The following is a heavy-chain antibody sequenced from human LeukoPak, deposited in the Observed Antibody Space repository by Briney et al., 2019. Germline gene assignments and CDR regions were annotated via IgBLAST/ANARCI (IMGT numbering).Heavy chain of an antibody. CDR1: GYSISSGYY. J-gene: IGHJ2*01. D-gene: IGHD3-22*01. V-gene: IGHV4-38-2*02. CDR3: ARDNGRGYYFYWYFDL. Sequence: SETLSLTCTVSGYSISSGYYWGWIRQPPGKGLEWIGTIYHSGSTYYNPSLKSRVIISVDTSKNQFSLKPSSVTAADTAVYYCARDNGRGYYFYWYFDLWGRGTLVTVSS. CDR2: IYHSGST.